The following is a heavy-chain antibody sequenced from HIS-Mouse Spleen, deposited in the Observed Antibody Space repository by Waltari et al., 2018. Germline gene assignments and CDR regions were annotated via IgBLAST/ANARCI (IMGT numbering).Heavy chain of an antibody. CDR2: IEYSGRT. D-gene: IGHD6-13*01. CDR3: AREIPYSSSWYDWYFDL. Sequence: QLQLQESGPGLVKPSETLSLTCTVSGGSISISSYYWGWIRQPPGKGLEWIGSIEYSGRTYYNPSLKSRVTISVDTSKNQCSLKLSSVTAADTAVYYCAREIPYSSSWYDWYFDLWGRGTLVTVSS. V-gene: IGHV4-39*07. CDR1: GGSISISSYY. J-gene: IGHJ2*01.